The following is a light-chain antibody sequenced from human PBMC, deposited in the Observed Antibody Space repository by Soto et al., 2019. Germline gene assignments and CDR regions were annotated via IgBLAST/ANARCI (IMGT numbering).Light chain of an antibody. V-gene: IGLV2-11*01. J-gene: IGLJ1*01. CDR3: CSHAGSYTYV. CDR1: SRDVGGYNY. CDR2: DVS. Sequence: QSVLTQPRSVSGSPGQSVTISCTGTSRDVGGYNYVSWYQQHPGKAPKVIIYDVSKRPSRVSDRFSASKSGNTASLTISGLQAEDEADYYCCSHAGSYTYVFGTGTKLTVL.